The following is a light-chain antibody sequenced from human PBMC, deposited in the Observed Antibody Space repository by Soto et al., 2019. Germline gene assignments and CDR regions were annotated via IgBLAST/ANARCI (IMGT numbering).Light chain of an antibody. CDR1: SSNIGSNT. Sequence: QSVLTQSPSASGTPGQRVTISCSGSSSNIGSNTVNWYQQLPGTAPKLLIFINNKRPSGVPDRFSGSKSGTSASLAISGLQSEDEADYYCAAWDDSLNVVVFGGGTKLTVL. CDR2: INN. CDR3: AAWDDSLNVVV. V-gene: IGLV1-44*01. J-gene: IGLJ2*01.